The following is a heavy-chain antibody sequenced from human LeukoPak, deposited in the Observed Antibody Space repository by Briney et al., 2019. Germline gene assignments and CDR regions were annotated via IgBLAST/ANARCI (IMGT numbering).Heavy chain of an antibody. CDR3: ASQFWWAAVAGTLDY. Sequence: GGSLRLSCTASGFTFSSYWMSWVRQAPGRGLEWVANIKEDGSEKYYVDSVTGRFTISRDNAKKSLYLQMNSLRAEDTAVYYCASQFWWAAVAGTLDYWGQGTPVTVSS. D-gene: IGHD6-19*01. CDR2: IKEDGSEK. J-gene: IGHJ4*02. CDR1: GFTFSSYW. V-gene: IGHV3-7*05.